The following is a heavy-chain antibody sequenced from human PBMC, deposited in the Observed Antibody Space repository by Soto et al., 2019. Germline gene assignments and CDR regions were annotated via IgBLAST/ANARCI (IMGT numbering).Heavy chain of an antibody. D-gene: IGHD1-26*01. Sequence: GSLRRSCAASGFTFSSYAMSWVRQAPGKGLEWVSAISGSGGSTYYADSVKGRFTISRDNSKNTLYLQMNSLRAEDTAVYYCAKPTTGSGSYSSYAFDIWGQGTMVTVSS. CDR1: GFTFSSYA. CDR3: AKPTTGSGSYSSYAFDI. J-gene: IGHJ3*02. V-gene: IGHV3-23*01. CDR2: ISGSGGST.